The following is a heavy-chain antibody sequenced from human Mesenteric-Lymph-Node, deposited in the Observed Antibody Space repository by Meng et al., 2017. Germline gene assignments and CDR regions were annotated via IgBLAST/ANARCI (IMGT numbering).Heavy chain of an antibody. Sequence: ASVKVSCKASGYTFTGYYMHWVRQAPGQGLEWMGWINPNSGGTNYAQKFQGRVTMTRDTSISTAYMELSRLRSDDTAVYYCARAGGPVATIFAFDIWGQGTMVTVAS. J-gene: IGHJ3*02. D-gene: IGHD5-12*01. CDR3: ARAGGPVATIFAFDI. CDR2: INPNSGGT. V-gene: IGHV1-2*02. CDR1: GYTFTGYY.